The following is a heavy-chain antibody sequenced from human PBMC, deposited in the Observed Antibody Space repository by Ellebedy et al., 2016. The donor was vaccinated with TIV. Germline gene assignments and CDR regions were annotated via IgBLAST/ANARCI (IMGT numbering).Heavy chain of an antibody. CDR2: INHRGST. CDR1: GGSLNDHY. V-gene: IGHV4-34*01. J-gene: IGHJ6*02. CDR3: ARGRPRRHNYYYFYGMDV. Sequence: MPSETLSLTCGVYGGSLNDHYWSWIRQPPGQGLEWIGAINHRGSTNYNPSLRSRVTVSIDTSKAQFSLKVISVTAADTAVYFCARGRPRRHNYYYFYGMDVWGQGTTVTVSS.